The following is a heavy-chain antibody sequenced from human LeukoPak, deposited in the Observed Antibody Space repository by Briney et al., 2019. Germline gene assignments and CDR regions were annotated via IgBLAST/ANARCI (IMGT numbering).Heavy chain of an antibody. CDR3: AAEYYDILTGYYGYFQH. V-gene: IGHV3-30*03. Sequence: GGSLRLSCAASGFTFSSYGMHWVRQAPGKGLEWVAVISYDGSNKYYADSVKGRFTISRDNSKNTLYLRMNSLRAEDTAVYYCAAEYYDILTGYYGYFQHWGQGTLVTVSS. J-gene: IGHJ1*01. CDR2: ISYDGSNK. CDR1: GFTFSSYG. D-gene: IGHD3-9*01.